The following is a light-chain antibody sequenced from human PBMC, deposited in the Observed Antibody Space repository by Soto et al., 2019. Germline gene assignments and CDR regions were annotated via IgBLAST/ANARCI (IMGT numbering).Light chain of an antibody. Sequence: QSVLTQPRSVSGSPGQSVTISCTGTSSDVGRYNYVSWYQQYPGKAPKLMIYDVSKRPSGVPDRFSGSKSGNTASLNNSGLQAEDEADYYCCSSAGTYAYVFGTGTKVTLL. CDR3: CSSAGTYAYV. J-gene: IGLJ1*01. V-gene: IGLV2-11*01. CDR1: SSDVGRYNY. CDR2: DVS.